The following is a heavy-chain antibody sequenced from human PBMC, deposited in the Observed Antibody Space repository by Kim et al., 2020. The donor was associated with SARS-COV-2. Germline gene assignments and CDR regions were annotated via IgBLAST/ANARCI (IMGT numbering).Heavy chain of an antibody. D-gene: IGHD3-10*01. V-gene: IGHV3-30*04. Sequence: GGSLRLSCAASGFTFSSYAMHWVRQAPGKGLEWVAVISYDGSNKYYADSVKGRFTISRDNSKNTLYLQMNSLRAEDTAVYYCARDRHITMVRGVIVFWFDPWGQGTLVTVSS. CDR1: GFTFSSYA. CDR3: ARDRHITMVRGVIVFWFDP. J-gene: IGHJ5*02. CDR2: ISYDGSNK.